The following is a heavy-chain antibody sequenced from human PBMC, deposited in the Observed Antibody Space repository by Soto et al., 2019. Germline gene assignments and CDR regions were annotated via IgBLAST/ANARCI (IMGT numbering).Heavy chain of an antibody. D-gene: IGHD1-26*01. Sequence: PGGSLRLSCAASGFTFSDYYMSWIRQAPGKGLEWVSYISSSGSTIYYADSVKGRFTISRDNAKNTLYLQMNSLRAEDTAVYYWARAPSRRVNLKYSGGPPDYSHGVDVWGQGTTVTVP. CDR3: ARAPSRRVNLKYSGGPPDYSHGVDV. CDR2: ISSSGSTI. J-gene: IGHJ6*02. CDR1: GFTFSDYY. V-gene: IGHV3-11*04.